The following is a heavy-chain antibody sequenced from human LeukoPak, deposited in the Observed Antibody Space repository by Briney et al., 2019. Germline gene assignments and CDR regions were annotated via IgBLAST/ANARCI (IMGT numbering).Heavy chain of an antibody. Sequence: PSETLSLTCTVSGGSISSYYWSWIRQPTGKGLEWIGYIYYSGSTNYNPSLKSRVTISVDTSKNQFSLKLSSVTAADTAVYYCARSYSSLDFDYWGQGTLVTVSS. CDR3: ARSYSSLDFDY. V-gene: IGHV4-59*01. CDR1: GGSISSYY. CDR2: IYYSGST. D-gene: IGHD6-6*01. J-gene: IGHJ4*02.